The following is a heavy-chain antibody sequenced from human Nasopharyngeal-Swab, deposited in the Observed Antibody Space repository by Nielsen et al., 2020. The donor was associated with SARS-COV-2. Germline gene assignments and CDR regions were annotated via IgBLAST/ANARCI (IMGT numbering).Heavy chain of an antibody. V-gene: IGHV5-10-1*01. D-gene: IGHD3-22*01. CDR1: GYSFTSYW. CDR3: ARMSVYDSSGYYPTYFDY. J-gene: IGHJ4*02. Sequence: GESLKISCKGSGYSFTSYWISWVRQMPGKGLEWMGRIEPSDSYTNYSPSFQGHVTISADKSISTAYLQWSSLKASDTAMYYCARMSVYDSSGYYPTYFDYWGQGTLVTVSS. CDR2: IEPSDSYT.